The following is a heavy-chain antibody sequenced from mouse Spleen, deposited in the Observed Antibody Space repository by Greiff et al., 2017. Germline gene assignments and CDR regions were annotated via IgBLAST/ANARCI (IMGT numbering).Heavy chain of an antibody. CDR2: ISSGGST. J-gene: IGHJ2*01. CDR3: AREGYGLDY. CDR1: GFTFSSYA. Sequence: EVQLVESGGGLVKPGGSLKLSCAASGFTFSSYAMSWVRQTPEQRLEWVAYISSGGSTYYPDSGNVRFTISRDNARNILYLQMSSLRSEDTAMYYCAREGYGLDYWGQGTTLTVSS. D-gene: IGHD1-2*01. V-gene: IGHV5-6-5*01.